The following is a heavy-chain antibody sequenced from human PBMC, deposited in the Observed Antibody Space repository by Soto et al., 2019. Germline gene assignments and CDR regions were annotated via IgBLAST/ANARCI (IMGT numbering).Heavy chain of an antibody. CDR1: GYTFTNYD. CDR3: ARGSGYYYWDDY. Sequence: GASVKVSCKTSGYTFTNYDIHWVRQAPGQRLEWMGYINTGNYNTKYSPKFQDRVTITRDTSASTAYMELSSLRSEDTAVYYCARGSGYYYWDDYWGQGTLVTV. V-gene: IGHV1-3*04. D-gene: IGHD3-22*01. J-gene: IGHJ4*02. CDR2: INTGNYNT.